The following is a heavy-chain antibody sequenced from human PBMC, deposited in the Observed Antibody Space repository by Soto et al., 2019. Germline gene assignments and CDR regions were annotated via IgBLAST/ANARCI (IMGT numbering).Heavy chain of an antibody. D-gene: IGHD3-10*01. V-gene: IGHV1-2*02. CDR2: INPYSGGA. J-gene: IGHJ5*02. CDR1: GYTFAGYF. CDR3: ARVIRGAYYNSPLDT. Sequence: ASVKVSCKASGYTFAGYFMHWVRQAPGQGLEWMGWINPYSGGADYAQSFQGRVTMTRDTSISTVYMELSRLRFDDTAVYYCARVIRGAYYNSPLDTWGQGTVVTVSS.